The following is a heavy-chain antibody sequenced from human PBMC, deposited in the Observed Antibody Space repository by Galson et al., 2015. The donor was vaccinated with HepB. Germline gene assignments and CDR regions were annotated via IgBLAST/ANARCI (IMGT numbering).Heavy chain of an antibody. V-gene: IGHV3-9*01. CDR2: ISWNSGSI. J-gene: IGHJ6*03. CDR3: AKGDAARGRSTYYYYYMDV. D-gene: IGHD2-21*02. Sequence: SLRLSCAASGFTFDDYAMHWDRQAPGKGLEWVSGISWNSGSIGYADSVKGRFAISRDNAKNSLYLQMNSLRAEDTALYYCAKGDAARGRSTYYYYYMDVWGKGTTVTVSS. CDR1: GFTFDDYA.